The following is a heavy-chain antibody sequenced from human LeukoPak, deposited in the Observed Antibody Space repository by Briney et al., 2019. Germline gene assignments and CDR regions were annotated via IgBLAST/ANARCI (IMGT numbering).Heavy chain of an antibody. CDR1: GVSISSGGYY. CDR2: ISYSGST. Sequence: SETLPLTCTVSGVSISSGGYYWSWIRQHPGKGLEWIGYISYSGSTYYNPSLNSRVTISVGTSKSQFSLKLSFVTAADTAVYYCARVRGYSYGELDYWGQGTLVTVSS. V-gene: IGHV4-31*03. D-gene: IGHD5-18*01. J-gene: IGHJ4*02. CDR3: ARVRGYSYGELDY.